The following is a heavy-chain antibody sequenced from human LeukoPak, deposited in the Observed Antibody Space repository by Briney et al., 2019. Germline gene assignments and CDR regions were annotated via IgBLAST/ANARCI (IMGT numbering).Heavy chain of an antibody. CDR1: GFTFSNAW. D-gene: IGHD3-22*01. Sequence: GGSLRLSCAASGFTFSNAWMSWVRQAPGKGLDWVGRIKSKTHGGTTDYAAPVKGRFTISRDDSKNTLYLQMNSLKTEDTAVYYCTTGGVYYDASGYYYWGQGTLVTVSS. J-gene: IGHJ4*02. V-gene: IGHV3-15*01. CDR2: IKSKTHGGTT. CDR3: TTGGVYYDASGYYY.